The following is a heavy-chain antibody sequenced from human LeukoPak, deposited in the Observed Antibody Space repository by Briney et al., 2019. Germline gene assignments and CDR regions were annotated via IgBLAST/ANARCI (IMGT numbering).Heavy chain of an antibody. D-gene: IGHD3-22*01. V-gene: IGHV4-61*02. Sequence: SQTLSLTCTVSGGSISSGSYYWSWIRQPAGKGLEWIGRIYTSGSTNYNPSLKSRVTISVDTSENQFSLKLSSVTAADTAVYYCARDYYDSSGYDYYYYYYMDVWGKGTTVTVSS. CDR2: IYTSGST. CDR1: GGSISSGSYY. J-gene: IGHJ6*03. CDR3: ARDYYDSSGYDYYYYYYMDV.